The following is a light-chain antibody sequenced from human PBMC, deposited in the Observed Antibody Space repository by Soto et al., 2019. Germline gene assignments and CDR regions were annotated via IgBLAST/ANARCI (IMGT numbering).Light chain of an antibody. CDR3: QQRSNWPPA. CDR1: QSVSSSY. Sequence: IVLPQYTGTLSLSPGERATLSCRASQSVSSSYLAWYQQKPGQAPKVLIYDASNRATGIPARFSGSGSGTDFTLTISSLEPEDFAVYYCQQRSNWPPAFGQGRLLEIK. J-gene: IGKJ5*01. V-gene: IGKV3-11*01. CDR2: DAS.